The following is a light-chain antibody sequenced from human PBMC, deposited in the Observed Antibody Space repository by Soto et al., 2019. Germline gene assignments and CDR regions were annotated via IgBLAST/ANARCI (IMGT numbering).Light chain of an antibody. CDR1: QRVSSN. J-gene: IGKJ2*01. Sequence: EIVMTQSPVTLSVSPGERATISCRAGQRVSSNVAWYQQKPGQAPRLLIYGASTRATGIPARFSGSGSGTEFTLTISSLQSEDFAVYYCQQYNNWPPYTFGQGTKVDIK. V-gene: IGKV3-15*01. CDR3: QQYNNWPPYT. CDR2: GAS.